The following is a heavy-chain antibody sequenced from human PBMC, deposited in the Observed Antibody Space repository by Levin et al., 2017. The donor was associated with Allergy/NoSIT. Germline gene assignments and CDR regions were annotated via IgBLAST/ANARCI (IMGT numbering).Heavy chain of an antibody. D-gene: IGHD5-18*01. CDR2: IYLSGST. CDR1: GGSISSGGYS. Sequence: KPSETLSLTCAVSGGSISSGGYSWSWIRQPPGKGLEWIGNIYLSGSTYYNPSLKSRVTISVDRSQNQFSLNLSSVTAADTAVYYCARVAGYSYGYYFDYWGQGTLVTVSS. J-gene: IGHJ4*02. CDR3: ARVAGYSYGYYFDY. V-gene: IGHV4-30-2*01.